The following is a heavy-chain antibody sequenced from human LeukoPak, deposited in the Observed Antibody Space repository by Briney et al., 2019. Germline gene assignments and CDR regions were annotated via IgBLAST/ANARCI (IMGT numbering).Heavy chain of an antibody. CDR2: ISGSGGNT. D-gene: IGHD2-15*01. CDR3: AKGQDMWLTTPRYYFDY. CDR1: GFTFSSYA. J-gene: IGHJ4*02. Sequence: GGSLRLSCAASGFTFSSYAMSWVRQAPGKGLGWVSDISGSGGNTYYADSVKGRFTISRDNSKNTLYLQISSLRAKDTAVYYCAKGQDMWLTTPRYYFDYCGQGTLVTVSS. V-gene: IGHV3-23*01.